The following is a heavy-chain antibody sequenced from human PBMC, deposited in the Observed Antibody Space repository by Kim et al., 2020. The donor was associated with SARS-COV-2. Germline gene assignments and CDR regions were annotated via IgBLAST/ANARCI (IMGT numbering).Heavy chain of an antibody. J-gene: IGHJ4*02. D-gene: IGHD6-13*01. CDR3: VKAGYSSSLYQFDCYLPLDVFDY. CDR1: GFTFSSYA. Sequence: GGSLRLSCSASGFTFSSYAMHWVRQAPGKGLEYVSAISSNGGSTYYADSVKGRFTISRDNSKNTLYLQMSSLRAEYKAVYYCVKAGYSSSLYQFDCYLPLDVFDYWDQGRLVAVSS. V-gene: IGHV3-64D*06. CDR2: ISSNGGST.